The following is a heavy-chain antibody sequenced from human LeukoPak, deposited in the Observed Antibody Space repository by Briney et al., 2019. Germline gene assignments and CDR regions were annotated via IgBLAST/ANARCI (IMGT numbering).Heavy chain of an antibody. CDR1: GYTSTVNY. CDR2: INPNNGGT. J-gene: IGHJ4*02. CDR3: ARDSFRGNYYFDY. D-gene: IGHD3-10*01. Sequence: ASVKVSCKASGYTSTVNYMHWVRQAPGQGPEWMGWINPNNGGTNYAQKFRDRVTMTRDTSISTAYMELSRLRSDDTAIYYCARDSFRGNYYFDYWGQGALVTVSS. V-gene: IGHV1-2*02.